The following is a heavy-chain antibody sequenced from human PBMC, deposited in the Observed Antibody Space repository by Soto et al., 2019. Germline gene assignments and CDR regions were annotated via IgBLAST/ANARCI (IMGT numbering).Heavy chain of an antibody. J-gene: IGHJ4*02. V-gene: IGHV3-72*01. CDR2: STNKANRYAT. CDR1: GLIFSDHY. Sequence: GSLRLSCAVSGLIFSDHYMDWVRQAPGKGLEWVGRSTNKANRYATVYAASVKGRFTISRDESKNSLYLQMNSLNTEDTAVYYCVRGRNSFDYWGQGALVTVSS. CDR3: VRGRNSFDY.